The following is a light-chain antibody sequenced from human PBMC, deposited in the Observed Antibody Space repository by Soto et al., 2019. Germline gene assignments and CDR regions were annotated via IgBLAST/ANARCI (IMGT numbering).Light chain of an antibody. CDR1: QSVLYSSNNKNY. CDR2: WAS. V-gene: IGKV4-1*01. Sequence: DIVMTQSPDSLAVSLGERATINCKSSQSVLYSSNNKNYLAWYQQKPGQPPKLLIYWASTRESGVPDRFSGSGSGTDFTLTISSLRAEDVAVYYCQQYYSTTQTFGQGTKVEIK. CDR3: QQYYSTTQT. J-gene: IGKJ1*01.